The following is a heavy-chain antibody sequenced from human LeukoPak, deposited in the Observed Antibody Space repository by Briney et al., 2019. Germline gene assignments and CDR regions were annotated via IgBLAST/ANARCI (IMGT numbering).Heavy chain of an antibody. CDR1: GYTFSTYD. V-gene: IGHV1-8*01. Sequence: GASVKVSCKASGYTFSTYDINWVRQVPGQGVGRMVWMNPNSGNTGYAQKIQGRVTMTRNTSINTAYMELSSLRSEDTAVYYCARGPSRDYGSGSSWFDPWGQGTLITVSS. CDR2: MNPNSGNT. D-gene: IGHD3-10*01. CDR3: ARGPSRDYGSGSSWFDP. J-gene: IGHJ5*02.